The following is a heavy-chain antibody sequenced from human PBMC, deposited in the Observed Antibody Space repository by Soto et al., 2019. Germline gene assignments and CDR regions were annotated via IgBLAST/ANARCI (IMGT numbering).Heavy chain of an antibody. Sequence: EVQLVESGGGLVQPGGSLKLSCAASGFTFSGSAMHWVRQASGKGLEWVGRIRSKANSYATAYAASVKGRFTISRDDSKNTAYLQMNSLKTEDTAVYYCTTQRYEFWSGYYYFDYWGQGTLVTVSS. V-gene: IGHV3-73*01. D-gene: IGHD3-3*01. J-gene: IGHJ4*02. CDR3: TTQRYEFWSGYYYFDY. CDR1: GFTFSGSA. CDR2: IRSKANSYAT.